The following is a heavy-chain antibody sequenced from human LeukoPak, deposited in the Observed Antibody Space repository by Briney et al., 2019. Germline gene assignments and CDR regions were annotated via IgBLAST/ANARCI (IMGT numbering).Heavy chain of an antibody. D-gene: IGHD3-3*01. J-gene: IGHJ5*02. Sequence: YPSETLSLTCTVSGGSISSYYWSWIRQPPGKGLEWIGYIYTGGSTNYNPSLKSRVTISVDTSKNQFSLKLSSVTAADTAVYYCARHASYYDFWSGYWGHNWFDPWGQGTLVTVSS. CDR3: ARHASYYDFWSGYWGHNWFDP. V-gene: IGHV4-4*09. CDR2: IYTGGST. CDR1: GGSISSYY.